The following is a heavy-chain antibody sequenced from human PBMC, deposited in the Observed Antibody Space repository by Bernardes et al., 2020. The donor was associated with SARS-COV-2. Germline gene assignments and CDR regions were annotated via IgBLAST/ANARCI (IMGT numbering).Heavy chain of an antibody. CDR3: ARGRSCSSTGCYDAFDI. CDR2: IRSKTYGETT. D-gene: IGHD2-2*01. Sequence: LGLSCIGSGFIFGNYAMSWFRQAPGKGLEWLGFIRSKTYGETTEDAASVRGRFTISRDDFEGIVYLQMNSLKTEDTGVYYCARGRSCSSTGCYDAFDIWGQGTTVNVSS. V-gene: IGHV3-49*03. J-gene: IGHJ3*02. CDR1: GFIFGNYA.